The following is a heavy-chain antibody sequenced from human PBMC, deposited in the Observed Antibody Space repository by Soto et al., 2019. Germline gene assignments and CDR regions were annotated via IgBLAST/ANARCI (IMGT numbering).Heavy chain of an antibody. Sequence: GASVKVSCKASGFTFTSSAVQRVRQARGQRLEWIGWIVVGSGNTNYAQKFQERVTITRDMSTSTAYMELSSLRSEDTAVYYCAVHYGSGSYYYYGMDVWGQGTTVTVSS. CDR2: IVVGSGNT. J-gene: IGHJ6*02. CDR1: GFTFTSSA. CDR3: AVHYGSGSYYYYGMDV. D-gene: IGHD3-10*01. V-gene: IGHV1-58*01.